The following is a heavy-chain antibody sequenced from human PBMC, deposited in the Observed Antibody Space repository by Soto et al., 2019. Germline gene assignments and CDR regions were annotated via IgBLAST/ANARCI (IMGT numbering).Heavy chain of an antibody. CDR2: ISSSGSTI. J-gene: IGHJ4*02. V-gene: IGHV3-48*03. CDR3: AREGEYSGSYCVDY. D-gene: IGHD1-26*01. CDR1: GFTFSSYE. Sequence: GGSLRLSCAASGFTFSSYEMNWVRQAPGKGRAWVSYISSSGSTIYYADPVKGRFTISRDNAKNSLYLQRNSLRAEDTAVYYCAREGEYSGSYCVDYWGQGTLVTVSS.